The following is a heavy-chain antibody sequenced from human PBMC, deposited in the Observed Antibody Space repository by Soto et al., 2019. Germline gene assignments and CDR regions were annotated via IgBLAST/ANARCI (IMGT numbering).Heavy chain of an antibody. V-gene: IGHV4-34*01. CDR1: GGSFSGYY. Sequence: SETLSLTCAVYGGSFSGYYWSWIRQPPGKGLEWIGEINHSGSTNYNPSLKSRVTISVETSKNQFSLKLSSVTAADTAVYYCAVPAAIIYGMDVWGQGATVTVSS. J-gene: IGHJ6*02. CDR2: INHSGST. CDR3: AVPAAIIYGMDV. D-gene: IGHD2-2*02.